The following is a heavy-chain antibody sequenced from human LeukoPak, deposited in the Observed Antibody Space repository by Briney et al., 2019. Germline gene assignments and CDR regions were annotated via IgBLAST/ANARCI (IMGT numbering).Heavy chain of an antibody. J-gene: IGHJ6*03. CDR1: GGSFSGYY. V-gene: IGHV4-34*01. CDR3: ARGRSGRVLLWFGEFYYMDV. CDR2: INHSGTT. D-gene: IGHD3-10*01. Sequence: SETLSLTCAVYGGSFSGYYWSWIRQPPGKGLEWIGEINHSGTTNYNPSLKSRVTISVDTSKNQFSLKLSSVTAADTAVYYCARGRSGRVLLWFGEFYYMDVWGKGTTVTVSS.